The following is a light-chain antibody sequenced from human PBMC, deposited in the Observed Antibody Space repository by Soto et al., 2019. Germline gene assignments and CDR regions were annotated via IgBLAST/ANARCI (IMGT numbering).Light chain of an antibody. J-gene: IGKJ3*01. CDR3: QQRSNWPGT. CDR2: DAS. V-gene: IGKV3-11*01. CDR1: QSVSSY. Sequence: EIVLTQSPATLSLSPGERATLSCRASQSVSSYLAWYQQKPGQAPRLLIYDASNRATGIPAGFSGSGSGTDFTLTISSLEPEDFAVYYCQQRSNWPGTFGPGTKVDIK.